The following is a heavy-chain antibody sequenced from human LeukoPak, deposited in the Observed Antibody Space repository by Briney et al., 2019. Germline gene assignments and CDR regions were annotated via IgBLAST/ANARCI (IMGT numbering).Heavy chain of an antibody. CDR2: IKNDGSST. CDR1: GFTLSSYW. V-gene: IGHV3-74*01. Sequence: GGSLRLSCAASGFTLSSYWMHWVRQAPGKGLVWVSRIKNDGSSTSYADSVKGRFTISRDNAKNTLHLQMNSLRAEDTAVYFCARSDFFDYWGQGTLVTVAS. J-gene: IGHJ4*02. CDR3: ARSDFFDY.